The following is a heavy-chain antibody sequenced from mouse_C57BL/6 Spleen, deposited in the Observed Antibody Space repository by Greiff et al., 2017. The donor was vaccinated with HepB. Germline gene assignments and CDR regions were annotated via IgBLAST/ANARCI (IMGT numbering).Heavy chain of an antibody. D-gene: IGHD4-1*01. CDR3: ARGRTGTPWFAY. CDR2: IDPSDSYT. J-gene: IGHJ3*01. CDR1: GYTFTSYW. V-gene: IGHV1-50*01. Sequence: QVQLKQPGAELVKPGASVKLSCKASGYTFTSYWMQWVKQRPGQGLEWIGEIDPSDSYTNYNQKFKGKATLTVDTSSSTAYMQLSSLTSEDSAVYYCARGRTGTPWFAYWGQGTLVTVSA.